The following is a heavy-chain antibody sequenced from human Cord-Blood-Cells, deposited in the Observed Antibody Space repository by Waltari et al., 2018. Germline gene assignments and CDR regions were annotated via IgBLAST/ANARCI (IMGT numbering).Heavy chain of an antibody. CDR3: ARVDSSSWLNWFDP. V-gene: IGHV4-34*01. J-gene: IGHJ5*02. CDR1: GGSFSGSY. Sequence: QVQLQQWGAGLLKPSETLSLTCAVYGGSFSGSYWSWIRQPPGKGLEWIGEINHSGSTNYNPSLKSRVTISVDTSKNQFSLKLSSVTAADTAVYYCARVDSSSWLNWFDPWGQGTLVTVSS. CDR2: INHSGST. D-gene: IGHD6-13*01.